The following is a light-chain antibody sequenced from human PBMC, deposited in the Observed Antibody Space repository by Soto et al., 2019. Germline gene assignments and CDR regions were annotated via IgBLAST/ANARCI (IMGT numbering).Light chain of an antibody. J-gene: IGLJ1*01. CDR3: SSYAGSTTFYA. CDR2: EGS. CDR1: TSDVGTFGL. Sequence: QSALTQPASVSGSPGQSITISCSGTTSDVGTFGLVSWFQQHPGKAPKLMIYEGSKRPAGVSKRFSGSKSGDTASLTISGLQAEDEADYYCSSYAGSTTFYAFGTGTKVTVL. V-gene: IGLV2-23*01.